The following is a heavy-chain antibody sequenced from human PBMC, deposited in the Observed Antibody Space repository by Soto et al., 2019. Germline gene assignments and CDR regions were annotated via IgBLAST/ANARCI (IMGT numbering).Heavy chain of an antibody. CDR1: GYTFTSYA. CDR3: GRDKYSSGWDY. J-gene: IGHJ4*02. Sequence: ASVKVSCKASGYTFTSYAMHWVRQAPGQRLEWMGWINAGNGNTKYSQKYQGRVTITRDTSASTAYMELSSLRSEDTAVYYCGRDKYSSGWDYWGQGTLVNGTS. D-gene: IGHD6-19*01. CDR2: INAGNGNT. V-gene: IGHV1-3*01.